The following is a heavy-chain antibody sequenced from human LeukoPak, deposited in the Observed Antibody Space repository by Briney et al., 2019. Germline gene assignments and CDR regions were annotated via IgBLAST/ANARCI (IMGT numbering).Heavy chain of an antibody. CDR3: ATFVPDSDSSDFYIHAFHI. Sequence: LEASVKVSCKVSGYSLTELSMHWVRQILGIGLEWMGAFDPGDAETIYAQKFQGRVTLTEDTSTDTAYMELTSLRPEDTAVYFCATFVPDSDSSDFYIHAFHIWGRGTMVTVSS. D-gene: IGHD3-22*01. J-gene: IGHJ3*02. CDR1: GYSLTELS. V-gene: IGHV1-24*01. CDR2: FDPGDAET.